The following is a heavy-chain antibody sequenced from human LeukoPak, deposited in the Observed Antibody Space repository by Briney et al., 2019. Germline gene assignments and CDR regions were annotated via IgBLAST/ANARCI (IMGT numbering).Heavy chain of an antibody. D-gene: IGHD3-9*01. J-gene: IGHJ6*03. Sequence: ASVKVSCKASGYTFTGYHMHWVRQAPGQGLEWMGWINPNSGGTNYAQKFQGRVTMTRDTSISTAYMELSRLRSDDTAVYYCARDYDTSYYYYMDVWGKGTTVTVS. V-gene: IGHV1-2*02. CDR1: GYTFTGYH. CDR2: INPNSGGT. CDR3: ARDYDTSYYYYMDV.